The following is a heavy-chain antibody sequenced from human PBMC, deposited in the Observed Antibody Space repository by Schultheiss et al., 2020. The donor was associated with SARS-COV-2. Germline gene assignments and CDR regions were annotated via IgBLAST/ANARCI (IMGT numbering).Heavy chain of an antibody. Sequence: GGSLRLSCAASGFTFDTYAMSWVRQAPGKGLEWVSAISGSGGSTYYADSVKGRFTISRDNSKNTLYLQMNSLRAEDTAVYYCARDSGGYSSSSGNNNYYGLDVWGQGTTVTVSS. D-gene: IGHD6-6*01. V-gene: IGHV3-23*01. CDR1: GFTFDTYA. CDR2: ISGSGGST. CDR3: ARDSGGYSSSSGNNNYYGLDV. J-gene: IGHJ6*02.